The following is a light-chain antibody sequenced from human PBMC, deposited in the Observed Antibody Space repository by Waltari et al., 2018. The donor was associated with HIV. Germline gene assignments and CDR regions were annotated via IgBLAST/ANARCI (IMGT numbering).Light chain of an antibody. CDR2: EVH. CDR3: SSDVPTKNLCVL. CDR1: SSDIGDSDY. Sequence: QSALTQPPSASGSPGQSVTISCTGTSSDIGDSDYVSWYKQHPGKAPKLLISEVHKLASGGPGRFAGSKAGNPASLSGSGLQAEDEADYYCSSDVPTKNLCVLFGGGAKLTVL. V-gene: IGLV2-8*01. J-gene: IGLJ2*01.